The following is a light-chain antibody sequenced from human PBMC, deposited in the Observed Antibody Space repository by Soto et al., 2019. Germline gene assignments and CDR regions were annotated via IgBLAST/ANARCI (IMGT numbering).Light chain of an antibody. Sequence: ETVLTQSPGTLSLSPGERATLSCKASQIVSINFLAWYQQRPGQAPRLLIYDASSLQSGVPSRFSGSGSGTEFTLTISSLQPDDFATYYCQQYNSYFWTFGQGTKVDIK. CDR3: QQYNSYFWT. CDR2: DAS. V-gene: IGKV3-20*01. CDR1: QIVSINF. J-gene: IGKJ1*01.